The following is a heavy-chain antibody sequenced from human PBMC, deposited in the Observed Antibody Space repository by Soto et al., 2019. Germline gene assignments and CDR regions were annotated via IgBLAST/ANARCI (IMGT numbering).Heavy chain of an antibody. D-gene: IGHD2-15*01. J-gene: IGHJ4*02. CDR2: MNPNSGNT. CDR1: GYTFANYD. Sequence: ASVKVSWKACGYTFANYDINWVRQATGKGLEWMGWMNPNSGNTGYAQKFQGRVTMTRNTSISTAYMELSSLRSEDTAVYYCARGVRYCSGASCQYYFDYWGQGPLVTVSS. CDR3: ARGVRYCSGASCQYYFDY. V-gene: IGHV1-8*01.